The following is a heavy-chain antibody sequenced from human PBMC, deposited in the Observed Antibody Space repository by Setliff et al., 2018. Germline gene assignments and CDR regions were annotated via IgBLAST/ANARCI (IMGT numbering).Heavy chain of an antibody. V-gene: IGHV4-4*07. J-gene: IGHJ6*03. CDR2: IYIGGSA. CDR1: GGSISSYY. CDR3: AREQWLDPPGYYYMDV. D-gene: IGHD6-19*01. Sequence: SETLSLTCTVSGGSISSYYWSWIRQPAGKGPEWIGHIYIGGSANYNPSLKSRVTMSIDTSKNRFSLKLNSVTAADMAVYYCAREQWLDPPGYYYMDVWAKGTTVTVSS.